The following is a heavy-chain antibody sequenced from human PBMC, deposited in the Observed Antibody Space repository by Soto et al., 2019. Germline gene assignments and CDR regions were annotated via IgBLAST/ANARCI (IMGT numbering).Heavy chain of an antibody. J-gene: IGHJ2*01. CDR3: ARHPGLTMVRGVVITDDWYFDL. D-gene: IGHD3-10*01. CDR2: IYYSGST. V-gene: IGHV4-39*01. CDR1: GGSISSSSYY. Sequence: QLQLQESGPGLVKPSETLSLTCTVSGGSISSSSYYWGWIRQPPGKGLEWIGSIYYSGSTYYNPSLKTRVTISVDTSKTQFSLKLSSVTAADTAVYYCARHPGLTMVRGVVITDDWYFDLWGRGTLVTVSS.